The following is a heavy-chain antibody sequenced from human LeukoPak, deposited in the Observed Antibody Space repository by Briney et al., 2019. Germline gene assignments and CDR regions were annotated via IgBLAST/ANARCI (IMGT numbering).Heavy chain of an antibody. Sequence: GGSLRLSCAASGFTFSIYAMSWVRQAPGKGLEWVAFIRYDGSNKYYADSVKGRFTISRDNSKNTLYLQMNSLRAEDTAVYYCAKSTQAYYYDSSPHYWGQGTLVTVSS. J-gene: IGHJ4*02. V-gene: IGHV3-30*02. CDR3: AKSTQAYYYDSSPHY. D-gene: IGHD3-22*01. CDR1: GFTFSIYA. CDR2: IRYDGSNK.